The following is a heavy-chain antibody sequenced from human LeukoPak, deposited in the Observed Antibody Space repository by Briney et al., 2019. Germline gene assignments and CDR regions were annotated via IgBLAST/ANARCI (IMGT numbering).Heavy chain of an antibody. CDR3: ARDLHYDSSGYYFF. D-gene: IGHD3-22*01. V-gene: IGHV3-48*04. CDR2: ISSSGSTI. CDR1: GFTFSSYA. Sequence: GGSLRLSCAASGFTFSSYAMSWVRQAPGKGLEWVSYISSSGSTIYYADSVKGRFTISRDNAKNSLYLQMNSLRAEDTAVYYCARDLHYDSSGYYFFWGQGTLVTVSS. J-gene: IGHJ4*02.